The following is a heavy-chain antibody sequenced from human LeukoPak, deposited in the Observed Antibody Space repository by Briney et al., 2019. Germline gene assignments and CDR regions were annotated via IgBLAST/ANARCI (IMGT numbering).Heavy chain of an antibody. Sequence: SETLSLTCAVYGGSFSGYYWSWIRQPPGKGLEWIGEINHSGSTNYNPSLKSRVTISVDTSKNQFSLKLSSVTAADTAAYYCARGRGMYSSSSHTYYYYYMDVWGKGTTVTVSS. J-gene: IGHJ6*03. CDR3: ARGRGMYSSSSHTYYYYYMDV. CDR2: INHSGST. CDR1: GGSFSGYY. D-gene: IGHD6-13*01. V-gene: IGHV4-34*01.